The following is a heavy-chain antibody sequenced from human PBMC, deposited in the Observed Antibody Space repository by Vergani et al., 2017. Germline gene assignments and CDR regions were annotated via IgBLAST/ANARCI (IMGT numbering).Heavy chain of an antibody. D-gene: IGHD6-19*01. J-gene: IGHJ5*02. CDR1: GGTFSSYS. Sequence: QLVQSGPEVKKPGTSVKVSCKASGGTFSSYSITWVRQAPGQGLEWMGRIIPILNITFYAQKFQGRVAISADKSTSTAYMELSSLISEDTAVYYCARTVAGLGEWFDPWGQGTLVTVSS. CDR3: ARTVAGLGEWFDP. V-gene: IGHV1-69*09. CDR2: IIPILNIT.